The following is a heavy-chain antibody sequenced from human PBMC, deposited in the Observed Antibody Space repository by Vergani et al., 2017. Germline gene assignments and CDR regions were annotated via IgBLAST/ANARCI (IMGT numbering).Heavy chain of an antibody. J-gene: IGHJ6*02. Sequence: QVQLVESGGGLVKPGGSLRLSCAASGFTFSDYYMSWIRQAPGKGLEWVSYISSSSSYTNYADSVKGRFTISSDNAKNSLYLQMNSLRAEDTAVYYCARVSXLDYYGSGSYYNFYYYYGMDVWGQGTTVTVSS. CDR1: GFTFSDYY. D-gene: IGHD3-10*01. V-gene: IGHV3-11*05. CDR3: ARVSXLDYYGSGSYYNFYYYYGMDV. CDR2: ISSSSSYT.